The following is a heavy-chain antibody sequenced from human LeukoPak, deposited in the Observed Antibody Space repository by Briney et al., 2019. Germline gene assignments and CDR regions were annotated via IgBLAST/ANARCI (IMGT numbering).Heavy chain of an antibody. CDR2: IGTAGDT. D-gene: IGHD1-1*01. Sequence: GGSLRLSCAASGFTFSGYDMHWVRQATGKGLEWVSAIGTAGDTYYPGSVKGRFTISRENAKNSLYLQMNSLRAGDAAVYYCARARGTSAFDIWGQGTMVTVSS. J-gene: IGHJ3*02. CDR3: ARARGTSAFDI. CDR1: GFTFSGYD. V-gene: IGHV3-13*01.